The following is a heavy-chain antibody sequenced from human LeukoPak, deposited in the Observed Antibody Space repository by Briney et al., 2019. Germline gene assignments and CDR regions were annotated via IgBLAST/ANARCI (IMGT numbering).Heavy chain of an antibody. CDR1: GFTFNDYQ. CDR3: AKDIRSSGWSKYSDY. J-gene: IGHJ4*02. V-gene: IGHV3-11*01. CDR2: ISSSGTTI. Sequence: GGSLRLSCAASGFTFNDYQMNWIRQAPGKGPEWVSYISSSGTTIFYADSVRGRFTVSRDNARNSLLLQMDYLSAEDTAVYYCAKDIRSSGWSKYSDYWGQGTLVTVSS. D-gene: IGHD6-19*01.